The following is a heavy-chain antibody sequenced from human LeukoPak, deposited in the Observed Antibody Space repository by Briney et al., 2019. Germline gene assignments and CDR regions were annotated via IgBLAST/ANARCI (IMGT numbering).Heavy chain of an antibody. Sequence: PGGSLSLSCAASGFTFSSYAMHWVRQAPGKGLEWVAVISYDGSNKYYADSVKGRFTISRDNSKNTLYLQMNSLRAEDTAVYYCARDFSGGSYDIWGQGTMVTVSS. CDR1: GFTFSSYA. V-gene: IGHV3-30-3*01. D-gene: IGHD1-26*01. CDR3: ARDFSGGSYDI. CDR2: ISYDGSNK. J-gene: IGHJ3*02.